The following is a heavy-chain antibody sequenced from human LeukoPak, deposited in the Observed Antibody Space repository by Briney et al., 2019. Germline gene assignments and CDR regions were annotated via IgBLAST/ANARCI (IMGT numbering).Heavy chain of an antibody. CDR1: GFTFSSYS. CDR2: ISSSSSYI. V-gene: IGHV3-21*01. CDR3: ARGYMVRGVLGAFDI. D-gene: IGHD3-10*01. Sequence: GGSLRLSCAASGFTFSSYSMNWVRQAPGKGLEWVSSISSSSSYIYYADSVKGRFTISRDNAKNSLYLQMNSLRAEDTAVYYCARGYMVRGVLGAFDIWGQGTMVTVSS. J-gene: IGHJ3*02.